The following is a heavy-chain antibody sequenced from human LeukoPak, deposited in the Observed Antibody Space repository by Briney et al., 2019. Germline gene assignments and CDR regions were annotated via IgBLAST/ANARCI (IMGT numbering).Heavy chain of an antibody. CDR3: ARDRPLDADDYYGFYYFDY. V-gene: IGHV1-46*01. J-gene: IGHJ4*02. CDR2: INPSGTST. CDR1: GYTFTNYY. Sequence: ASVKVSCKTSGYTFTNYYMHWVRQAPGQGLEWMGIINPSGTSTTYAQKFQGRVTMTRDTSISTAYMELSRLRSDDTAVYYCARDRPLDADDYYGFYYFDYWGQGTLVTVSS. D-gene: IGHD3-10*01.